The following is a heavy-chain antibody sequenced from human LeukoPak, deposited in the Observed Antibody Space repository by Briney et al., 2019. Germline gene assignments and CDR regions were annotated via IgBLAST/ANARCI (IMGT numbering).Heavy chain of an antibody. CDR3: ARVPTLTGIQLWSRFDP. D-gene: IGHD5-18*01. CDR2: INPNSGGT. V-gene: IGHV1-2*02. Sequence: VASVKVSCKASGYTFTGYYTHWVRQAPGQGLEWMGWINPNSGGTNYAQKFQGRVTMTRDTSISTAYMELSRLRSDDTAVYYCARVPTLTGIQLWSRFDPWGQGTLVTVSS. J-gene: IGHJ5*02. CDR1: GYTFTGYY.